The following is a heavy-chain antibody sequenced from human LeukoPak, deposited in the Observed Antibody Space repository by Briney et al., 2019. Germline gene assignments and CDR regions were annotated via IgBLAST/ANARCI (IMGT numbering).Heavy chain of an antibody. J-gene: IGHJ3*02. Sequence: SETLSLTCTVSGGSISSYYWSWIRQPPGKGLEWIGYIYYSGSTNYNPSLKSRVTISVDTSKNQFSLKLSSVTAADTAVYYCARANERWLRLDAFDIRGQGTMVTVSS. CDR1: GGSISSYY. CDR2: IYYSGST. D-gene: IGHD5-12*01. V-gene: IGHV4-59*01. CDR3: ARANERWLRLDAFDI.